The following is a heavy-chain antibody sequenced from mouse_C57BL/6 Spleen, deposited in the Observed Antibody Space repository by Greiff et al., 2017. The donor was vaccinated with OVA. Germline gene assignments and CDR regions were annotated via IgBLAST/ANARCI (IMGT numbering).Heavy chain of an antibody. V-gene: IGHV3-6*01. CDR3: AREDYYGSSYFFDD. D-gene: IGHD1-1*01. CDR2: ISYDGST. CDR1: GYSITSGYY. J-gene: IGHJ2*01. Sequence: EVQLQESGPGLVKPSQSLSLSCSATGYSITSGYYWNWIRQFPGNKLEWMGYISYDGSTNYNPSLKNRISITRDTSKNQFFLKLNSVTNEDTATYYVAREDYYGSSYFFDDWGQGTTLTVAS.